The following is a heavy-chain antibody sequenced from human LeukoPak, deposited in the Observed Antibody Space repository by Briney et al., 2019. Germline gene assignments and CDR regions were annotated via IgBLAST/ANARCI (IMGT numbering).Heavy chain of an antibody. CDR3: ARHRGLIWFGESEGPALFDP. J-gene: IGHJ5*02. Sequence: SETLSLTCAVYGGSFSGYYWSWIRQPPGKGLEWIGEINHSGSTNYNPSLKSRVTISVDTSKNQFSLKLSSVTAADTAVYYCARHRGLIWFGESEGPALFDPWGQGILVTVSS. V-gene: IGHV4-34*01. CDR1: GGSFSGYY. CDR2: INHSGST. D-gene: IGHD3-10*01.